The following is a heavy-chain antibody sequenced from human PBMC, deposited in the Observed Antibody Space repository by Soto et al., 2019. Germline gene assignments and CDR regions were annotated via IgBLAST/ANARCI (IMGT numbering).Heavy chain of an antibody. Sequence: QVQLVQSGAEVKKPGASVKVSCKASGYTFTSYAMHWVRQAPGQRLEWMGWINAGNGNTKYSQKFQGRVTITRDTSASTAYMELSSLRSEDTAVYYCARGGANWNYRRGYYYYGMDVWGQGTTVTVSS. D-gene: IGHD1-7*01. CDR1: GYTFTSYA. J-gene: IGHJ6*02. CDR3: ARGGANWNYRRGYYYYGMDV. V-gene: IGHV1-3*01. CDR2: INAGNGNT.